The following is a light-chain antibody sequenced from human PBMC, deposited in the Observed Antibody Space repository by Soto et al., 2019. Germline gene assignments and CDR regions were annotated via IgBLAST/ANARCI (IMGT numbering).Light chain of an antibody. J-gene: IGKJ3*01. Sequence: DIQMTQSPSSLSASVGDRVTITCQASQDISKYLNWYQQQPGKAPKPLIYDASNLETGVPSRFSGTGSGAYYTFTISSLHPEDFATYHCQQYDSFPFTFGPGTKVEIK. V-gene: IGKV1-33*01. CDR3: QQYDSFPFT. CDR2: DAS. CDR1: QDISKY.